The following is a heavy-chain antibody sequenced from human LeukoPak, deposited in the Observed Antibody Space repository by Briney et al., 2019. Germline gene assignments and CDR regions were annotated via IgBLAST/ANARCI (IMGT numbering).Heavy chain of an antibody. J-gene: IGHJ4*02. V-gene: IGHV1-69*13. D-gene: IGHD5-18*01. Sequence: ASVKVSCKASGGTFSSYAISWVRQAHGQGLEWMGGIIPIFGTANYAQKFQGRVTITADESTSTAYMELSSLRSEDTAVYYCARGDTRGYSYGSPTAYDYWGQGTLVTVSS. CDR3: ARGDTRGYSYGSPTAYDY. CDR1: GGTFSSYA. CDR2: IIPIFGTA.